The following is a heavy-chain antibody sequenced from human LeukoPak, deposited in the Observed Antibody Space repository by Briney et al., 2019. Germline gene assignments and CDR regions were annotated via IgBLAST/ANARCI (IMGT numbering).Heavy chain of an antibody. D-gene: IGHD1-26*01. CDR3: ARPTYSGSYSGAFDI. CDR2: TYHRGST. V-gene: IGHV4-39*07. CDR1: GGSVSSSRYY. J-gene: IGHJ3*02. Sequence: SETLSLTCPVSGGSVSSSRYYWDWIRQPPGKGLEWIGSTYHRGSTYYNPSLKSRVTISVDTSKNQFSLKLSSVTAADTAVYYCARPTYSGSYSGAFDIWGQGTMVTVSS.